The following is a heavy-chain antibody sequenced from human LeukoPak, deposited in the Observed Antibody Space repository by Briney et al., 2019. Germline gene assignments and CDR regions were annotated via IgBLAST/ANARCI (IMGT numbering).Heavy chain of an antibody. CDR2: ISAYNGNT. Sequence: ASVKVSCKASGYTFTNYVISWVRQAPGQGLEWMGWISAYNGNTDYPQNLQGRVTMTTDTSTGTAYMDLRSLRSDDTAVYYCARSPTTMVPYFDYWGQGTLVTVSS. V-gene: IGHV1-18*01. CDR3: ARSPTTMVPYFDY. CDR1: GYTFTNYV. D-gene: IGHD5-18*01. J-gene: IGHJ4*02.